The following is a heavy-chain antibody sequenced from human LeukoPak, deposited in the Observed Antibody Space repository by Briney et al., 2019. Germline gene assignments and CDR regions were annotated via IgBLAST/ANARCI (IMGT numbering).Heavy chain of an antibody. D-gene: IGHD3-22*01. CDR1: GFTFGSYG. V-gene: IGHV3-23*01. J-gene: IGHJ1*01. CDR2: ITPNADRA. Sequence: GGSPRLSCAASGFTFGSYGMSWVRQAPGKGLEWVSFITPNADRASYADSVKGRFTISRDNPRNTLYMQMNSLRDEDTAVYYDGSGYWVQWGQGTLVTVSS. CDR3: GSGYWVQ.